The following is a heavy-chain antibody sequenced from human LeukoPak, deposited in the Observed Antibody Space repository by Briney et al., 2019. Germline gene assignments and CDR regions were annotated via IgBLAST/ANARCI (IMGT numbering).Heavy chain of an antibody. D-gene: IGHD3-22*01. J-gene: IGHJ3*01. Sequence: SETLSLTCTVSGGSISSYYWSWIRQPPGKAMEWIGYIYYSGSTSYNPSLKSRVIISIDTSKNQFSLKLTSVTAADTAVYYCASSAYYYDSSGSWGQGTMVTVSS. CDR2: IYYSGST. V-gene: IGHV4-59*01. CDR1: GGSISSYY. CDR3: ASSAYYYDSSGS.